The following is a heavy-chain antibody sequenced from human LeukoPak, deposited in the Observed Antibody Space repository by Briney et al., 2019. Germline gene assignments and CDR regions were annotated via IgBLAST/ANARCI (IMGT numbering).Heavy chain of an antibody. J-gene: IGHJ4*02. CDR3: ARHTDFWSGYYDY. CDR1: GGSISSYY. D-gene: IGHD3-3*01. V-gene: IGHV4-59*01. Sequence: SETLSLTCTVSGGSISSYYRSWIRQPPGKGLEWIGYIYYSGSTNYNPSLKSRVTISVDTSKNQFSLKLSSVTAADTAVYYCARHTDFWSGYYDYWGQGTLVTVSS. CDR2: IYYSGST.